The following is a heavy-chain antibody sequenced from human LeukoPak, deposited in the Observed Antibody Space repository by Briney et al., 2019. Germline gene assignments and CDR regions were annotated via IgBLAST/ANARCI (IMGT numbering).Heavy chain of an antibody. CDR1: GFTFSSYD. J-gene: IGHJ4*02. D-gene: IGHD1-26*01. CDR3: ARAGNSGSHSFDY. V-gene: IGHV3-13*01. Sequence: GGSLRLSCAASGFTFSSYDMHWVRHATGKGLEWVSAIGTAGDTYYPGSVKGRFTISRENAKNSLYLQMNSLRAGDTAVYYCARAGNSGSHSFDYWGQGTLVTVSS. CDR2: IGTAGDT.